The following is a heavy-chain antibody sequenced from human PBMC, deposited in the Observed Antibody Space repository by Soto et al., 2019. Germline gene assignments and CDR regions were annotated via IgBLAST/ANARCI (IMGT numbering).Heavy chain of an antibody. J-gene: IGHJ6*03. CDR1: GYTFTGSY. V-gene: IGHV1-2*04. CDR2: INPNSGGT. D-gene: IGHD4-17*01. CDR3: ARGWQERTTVRVYYYYMDV. Sequence: ASVKVSCKASGYTFTGSYMRWVRQAPGQGLEWMGWINPNSGGTNYAQKFQGWVTMTRDTSISTAYMELSRLRSDDTAVYYCARGWQERTTVRVYYYYMDVWGKGTTVTVSS.